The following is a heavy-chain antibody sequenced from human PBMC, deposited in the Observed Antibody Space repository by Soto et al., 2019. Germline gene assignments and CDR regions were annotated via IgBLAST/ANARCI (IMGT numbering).Heavy chain of an antibody. CDR1: GFTFGHYG. D-gene: IGHD3-3*01. Sequence: GGSLRLSCAASGFTFGHYGMHWVRQAPGKGLEWVSGISWDSDIIDYADSMKGRFTISRDNAKNSLYLQINSLRAEDTAFYYCAKDRLEWLGYMEVWGKGTTVTVSS. V-gene: IGHV3-9*01. CDR2: ISWDSDII. J-gene: IGHJ6*03. CDR3: AKDRLEWLGYMEV.